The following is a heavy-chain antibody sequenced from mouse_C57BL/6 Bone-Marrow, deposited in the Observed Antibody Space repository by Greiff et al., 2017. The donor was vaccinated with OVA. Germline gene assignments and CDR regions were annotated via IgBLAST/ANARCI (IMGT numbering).Heavy chain of an antibody. CDR3: ARFTTVVAD. Sequence: EVKLQESGPGLVKPSQSLSLTCSVTGYSITSGYYWNWIRQFPGNKLEWMGYISYDGSNNYNPSLKNRISITRDTSKNQFFLKLNSVTTEDTATYYWARFTTVVADWGQGTTLTVSS. CDR1: GYSITSGYY. CDR2: ISYDGSN. D-gene: IGHD1-1*01. J-gene: IGHJ2*01. V-gene: IGHV3-6*01.